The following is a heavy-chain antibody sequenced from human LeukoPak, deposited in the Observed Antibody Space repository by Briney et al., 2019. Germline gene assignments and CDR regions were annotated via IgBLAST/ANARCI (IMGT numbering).Heavy chain of an antibody. Sequence: SETLSLTCTVSGGSISSYYWSWIRQPPGKGLEWIGNIYYSGSTNYNPSLKSRVTISVETSKNQFSLKLSPVTAADTAVHYCTRGSIAYYYMDVWGKGTTVTISS. V-gene: IGHV4-59*01. CDR3: TRGSIAYYYMDV. D-gene: IGHD3-22*01. CDR2: IYYSGST. J-gene: IGHJ6*03. CDR1: GGSISSYY.